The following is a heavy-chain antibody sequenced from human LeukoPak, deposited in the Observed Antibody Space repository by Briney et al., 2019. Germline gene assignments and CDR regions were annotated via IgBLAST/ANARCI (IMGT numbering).Heavy chain of an antibody. CDR1: GFTFSIYW. Sequence: GGSLRLSCAASGFTFSIYWMSWVRQAPGKGLEWVANIKQDGSEKYYVDSVKGRFTVSRDNAKNSLYLQMNSLRAEDTAVYYCARAYMYYSDSSGYNYWGQGTLVTVSS. D-gene: IGHD3-22*01. V-gene: IGHV3-7*01. CDR2: IKQDGSEK. J-gene: IGHJ4*02. CDR3: ARAYMYYSDSSGYNY.